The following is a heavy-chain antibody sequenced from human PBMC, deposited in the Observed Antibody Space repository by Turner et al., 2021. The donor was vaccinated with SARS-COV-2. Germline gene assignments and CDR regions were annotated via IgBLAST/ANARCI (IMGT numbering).Heavy chain of an antibody. D-gene: IGHD6-19*01. Sequence: EVQLVESGGGWVQPGESLRLSCAASGFTFSSYSMNWVRQAPGKGLEWVSSITGSSGYIYYADSVKGRFTISRDNAKTSLYLQMNSLRAEDTAVYYCARVFPTDSSVWYRYYYYYGMDVWGQGTTVTVSS. CDR3: ARVFPTDSSVWYRYYYYYGMDV. V-gene: IGHV3-21*01. CDR2: ITGSSGYI. CDR1: GFTFSSYS. J-gene: IGHJ6*02.